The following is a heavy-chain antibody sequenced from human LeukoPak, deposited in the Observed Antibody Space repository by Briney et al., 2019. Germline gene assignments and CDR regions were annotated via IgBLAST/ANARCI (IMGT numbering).Heavy chain of an antibody. D-gene: IGHD6-19*01. J-gene: IGHJ4*02. CDR3: VSDSRGWYRDFAR. V-gene: IGHV3-64D*06. Sequence: GESLIFSCASSGCANSAYFMHWRRQVPGRGLEHVAAISSNGGTAKYADSLTGRFTTSRDNSQNTMYLQMSSLRVEDTAVYYCVSDSRGWYRDFARWGQETLFTVSS. CDR1: GCANSAYF. CDR2: ISSNGGTA.